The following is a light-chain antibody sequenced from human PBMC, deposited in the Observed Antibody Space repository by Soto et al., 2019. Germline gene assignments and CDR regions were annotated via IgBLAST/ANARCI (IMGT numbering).Light chain of an antibody. CDR3: QQYNSYSPSWT. V-gene: IGKV1-5*01. CDR1: QSISEW. Sequence: DIQMTQSPSALSASVGDRVTMTCRASQSISEWLAWYQQKPGTAPKLLIYDASNLESGVPSRFSGSGSGTEFTLTISSLQPDDFAAYYCQQYNSYSPSWTFGQGTKVDIK. J-gene: IGKJ1*01. CDR2: DAS.